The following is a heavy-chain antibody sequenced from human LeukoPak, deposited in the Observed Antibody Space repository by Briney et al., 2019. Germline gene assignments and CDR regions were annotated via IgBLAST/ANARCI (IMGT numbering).Heavy chain of an antibody. Sequence: GGSLRLSCAASGFTVSSNYMSWVRQAPGKGLEWVSVIYSGGSTNYADSVKGRFTISRDNRKNTLYLQMNSLRAEDTAVYFCAKRGVVIRVILVGFHKEAYYFDSWGQGALVTVSS. CDR1: GFTVSSNY. D-gene: IGHD3-22*01. V-gene: IGHV3-53*01. J-gene: IGHJ4*02. CDR3: AKRGVVIRVILVGFHKEAYYFDS. CDR2: IYSGGST.